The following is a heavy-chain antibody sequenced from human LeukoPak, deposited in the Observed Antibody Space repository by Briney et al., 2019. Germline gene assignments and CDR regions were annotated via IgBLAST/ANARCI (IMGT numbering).Heavy chain of an antibody. J-gene: IGHJ6*02. V-gene: IGHV3-11*03. Sequence: GGSLRLSCAASGFTFSDYYMSWIRQAPGKGLEWVSYISDSNSYTNYADSVKGRFTISRDNAKNSLYLQMNSLRAEDTAVYYCARSPDYDGSGTYYIDYYYGMDVWGQGTTVTVSS. CDR3: ARSPDYDGSGTYYIDYYYGMDV. CDR2: ISDSNSYT. CDR1: GFTFSDYY. D-gene: IGHD3-10*01.